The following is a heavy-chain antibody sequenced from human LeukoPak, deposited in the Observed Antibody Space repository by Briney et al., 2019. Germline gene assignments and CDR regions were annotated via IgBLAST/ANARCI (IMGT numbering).Heavy chain of an antibody. CDR1: GGSFSGYY. V-gene: IGHV4-34*01. D-gene: IGHD1-1*01. J-gene: IGHJ6*02. Sequence: SETLSLTCPVYGGSFSGYYWSWLRQPPGKGLAWIGEINHSQSTNYNPSLMSRVTISLDTSKNQYSLMLSYLTPANTALYYCARGVAETPNRTTNYYYGMDVWGQGTTVTVSS. CDR3: ARGVAETPNRTTNYYYGMDV. CDR2: INHSQST.